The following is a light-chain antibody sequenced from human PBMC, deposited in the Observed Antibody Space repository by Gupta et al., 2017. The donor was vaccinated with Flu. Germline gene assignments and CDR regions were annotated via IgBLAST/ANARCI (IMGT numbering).Light chain of an antibody. Sequence: TISCTGTSSDVGGYNYVSWYQQHPGKAPKLMIYEVSNRPSGVSNRFSGSKSGNTASLTISGLQAEDEADYYCSSYTSSNTGGWVFGGGTKLTVL. J-gene: IGLJ3*02. CDR1: SSDVGGYNY. CDR2: EVS. V-gene: IGLV2-14*01. CDR3: SSYTSSNTGGWV.